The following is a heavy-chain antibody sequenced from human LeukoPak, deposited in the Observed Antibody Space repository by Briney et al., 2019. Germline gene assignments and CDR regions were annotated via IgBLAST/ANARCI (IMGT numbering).Heavy chain of an antibody. CDR1: GFTFSSYG. CDR2: ISYDGSNK. D-gene: IGHD6-19*01. CDR3: AKDRGNIYSGWYKWFDP. V-gene: IGHV3-30*18. Sequence: GGSLRLSCAASGFTFSSYGMHWVRQAPGKGLEWVAVISYDGSNKYYADSVKGRFTISRDNSKNTLYLQMNSLRVEDTAVYYCAKDRGNIYSGWYKWFDPWGQGTLVTVSS. J-gene: IGHJ5*02.